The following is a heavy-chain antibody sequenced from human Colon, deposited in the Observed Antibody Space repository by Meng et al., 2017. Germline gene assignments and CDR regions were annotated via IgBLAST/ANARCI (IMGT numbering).Heavy chain of an antibody. V-gene: IGHV3-11*01. CDR2: ISSSGKII. D-gene: IGHD1-14*01. Sequence: QVQGVEAGGCLVKPGGSLRLACAASGFTFRDYYMTWIRQAPGKGLEWVSHISSSGKIIDYADSVKGRFTISRDNANNSLYLQMDSLTADDTAVYYCARDHGTGLDHWGQGALVTVSS. CDR3: ARDHGTGLDH. CDR1: GFTFRDYY. J-gene: IGHJ4*02.